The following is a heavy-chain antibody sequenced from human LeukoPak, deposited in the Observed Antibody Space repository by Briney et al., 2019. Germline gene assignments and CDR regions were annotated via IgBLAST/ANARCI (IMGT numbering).Heavy chain of an antibody. CDR3: ARSYYYDCSGYYQPPGY. Sequence: GESLKISCKGSGYSFTSYWIGWVRQMPGKGLEWMGIIYPGDSDTRYSPSFQGQVTISADKSISTAYLQWSSLKASDTAMYYCARSYYYDCSGYYQPPGYWGQGTLVSVS. CDR2: IYPGDSDT. CDR1: GYSFTSYW. D-gene: IGHD3-22*01. J-gene: IGHJ4*02. V-gene: IGHV5-51*01.